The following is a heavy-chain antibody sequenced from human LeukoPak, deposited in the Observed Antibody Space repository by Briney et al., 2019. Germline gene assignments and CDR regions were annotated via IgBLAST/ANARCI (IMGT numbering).Heavy chain of an antibody. CDR2: INHSGST. J-gene: IGHJ3*02. CDR1: GGSFSGYY. CDR3: ARGRPQHGYSYGPKAFDI. V-gene: IGHV4-34*01. D-gene: IGHD5-18*01. Sequence: PSETLSLTCAVYGGSFSGYYWSWIRQPPGKGLEWIGEINHSGSTNYNPSLKSRVTISVDTSKNQFSLKLSSVTAADTAVYYCARGRPQHGYSYGPKAFDIWGQGTMVTVSS.